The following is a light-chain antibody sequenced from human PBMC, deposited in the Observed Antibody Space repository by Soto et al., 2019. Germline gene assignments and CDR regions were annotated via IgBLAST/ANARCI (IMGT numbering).Light chain of an antibody. CDR2: DAS. CDR1: QSISSY. CDR3: QQYMSYPWT. Sequence: DIQMTQSPSSLSASVGDRVTITFRASQSISSYLNWYQQKPGKAPKLLIYDASSLESGVPSRFSGSGSGTEFTLTISSLQPDDFATYYCQQYMSYPWTFGQGTKVDIK. J-gene: IGKJ1*01. V-gene: IGKV1-5*01.